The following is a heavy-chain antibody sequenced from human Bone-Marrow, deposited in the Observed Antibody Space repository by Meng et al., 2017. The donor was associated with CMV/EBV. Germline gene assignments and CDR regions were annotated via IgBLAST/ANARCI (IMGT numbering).Heavy chain of an antibody. CDR3: GARLKLGRRDYADY. Sequence: SETLSLTCTVSGGSISSSSYYWGWIRQPPGKGLEWIGSINYSGSTYYNPSLKSRVTISVDTSKNQFSLKLSSVTAADTAVYYCGARLKLGRRDYADYWGQGTLVTVSS. V-gene: IGHV4-39*01. J-gene: IGHJ4*02. D-gene: IGHD3-16*01. CDR2: INYSGST. CDR1: GGSISSSSYY.